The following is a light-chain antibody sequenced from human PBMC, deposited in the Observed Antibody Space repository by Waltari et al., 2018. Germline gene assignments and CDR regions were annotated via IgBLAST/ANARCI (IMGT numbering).Light chain of an antibody. V-gene: IGKV4-1*01. CDR3: DQYQWSPLT. CDR2: WAS. J-gene: IGKJ4*01. Sequence: DIVMTQSPDSLAVSLGERATINCKSSQNIFVSSNNKNYLAWYQQKPGQPPKLLIYWASTRQSRVPDRFSGSGSGTDFTLTISSLQAEDVAVYYCDQYQWSPLTFGGGTKVEIK. CDR1: QNIFVSSNNKNY.